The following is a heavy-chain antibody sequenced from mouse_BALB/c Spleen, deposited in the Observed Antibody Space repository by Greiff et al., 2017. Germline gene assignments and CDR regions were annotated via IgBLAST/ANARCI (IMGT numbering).Heavy chain of an antibody. CDR3: ARTGTTGGYFDY. CDR1: GYTFTSYY. J-gene: IGHJ2*01. D-gene: IGHD1-1*01. V-gene: IGHV1S56*01. Sequence: QVHVKQSGPELVKPGASVRISCKASGYTFTSYYIHWVKQRPGQGLEWIGWIYPGNVNTKYNEKFKGKATLTADKSSSTAYMQLSSLTSEDSAVYFCARTGTTGGYFDYWGQGTTLTVSS. CDR2: IYPGNVNT.